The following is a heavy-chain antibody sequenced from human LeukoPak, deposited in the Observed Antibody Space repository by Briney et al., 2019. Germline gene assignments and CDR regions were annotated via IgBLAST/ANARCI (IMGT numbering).Heavy chain of an antibody. J-gene: IGHJ5*02. CDR1: GYTFSCYY. Sequence: GASVKVSCKASGYTFSCYYIHWVRQAPGQGLEWMGRINPDSGDTNYVRKFLGRVTMTRDTSISTAYLEVSSLRPDDTAMYYCARDLTGGIAAAGDWFDPWGQGTLVTVSS. CDR3: ARDLTGGIAAAGDWFDP. V-gene: IGHV1-2*06. D-gene: IGHD6-13*01. CDR2: INPDSGDT.